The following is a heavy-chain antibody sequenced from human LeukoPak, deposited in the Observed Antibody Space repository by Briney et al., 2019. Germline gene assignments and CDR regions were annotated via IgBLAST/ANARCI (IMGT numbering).Heavy chain of an antibody. CDR1: GYTFTSYG. Sequence: ASVKVSCKASGYTFTSYGISWVRQAPGQGLEWMGWISAYNGNTNYAQKLQGRVTMTTDTSTSTAYMELRSLRSDDTAVYCCARDAFTIFGVVIIQPYFDYWGQGTLVTVSS. J-gene: IGHJ4*02. CDR2: ISAYNGNT. V-gene: IGHV1-18*01. D-gene: IGHD3-3*01. CDR3: ARDAFTIFGVVIIQPYFDY.